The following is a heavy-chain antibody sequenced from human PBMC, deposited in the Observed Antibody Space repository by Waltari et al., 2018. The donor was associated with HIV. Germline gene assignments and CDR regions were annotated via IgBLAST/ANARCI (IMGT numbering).Heavy chain of an antibody. CDR1: GFTFSNYW. V-gene: IGHV3-74*01. Sequence: EVQLVESGGGSVQPGGSLSLSCAASGFTFSNYWMHWVRQAPGKGLVWVSRINSYGSSTSYADCVKGRFTISRDNAKNTVYLQMNSLRAEDTAVYYCARGGSKPLDYWGQGTLVTVSS. D-gene: IGHD4-4*01. CDR2: INSYGSST. J-gene: IGHJ4*02. CDR3: ARGGSKPLDY.